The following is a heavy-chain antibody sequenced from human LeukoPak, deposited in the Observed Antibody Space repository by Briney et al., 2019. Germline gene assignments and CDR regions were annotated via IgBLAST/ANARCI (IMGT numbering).Heavy chain of an antibody. CDR2: ISGSGGST. Sequence: AGGSLRLSCAASGFTFSSYAMSWVRQAPGKGLEWVSAISGSGGSTYYADSVKGRFTISRDNSKNTLYLQMNSLSADDTAVYFCARDAILRYYYMDVWGKGTTVTVSS. CDR1: GFTFSSYA. J-gene: IGHJ6*03. V-gene: IGHV3-23*01. D-gene: IGHD2/OR15-2a*01. CDR3: ARDAILRYYYMDV.